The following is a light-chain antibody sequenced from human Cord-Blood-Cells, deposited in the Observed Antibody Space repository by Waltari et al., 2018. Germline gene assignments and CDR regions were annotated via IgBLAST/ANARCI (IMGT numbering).Light chain of an antibody. CDR2: DVS. CDR3: SSYTSSRYV. J-gene: IGLJ1*01. CDR1: SSDVGGYNY. V-gene: IGLV2-14*01. Sequence: QSALTQPASVSGSPGQSITISCTGTSSDVGGYNYVSWYQQHPGKAPKRMIYDVSKRPSGVSNRFAGSKSGNTASLTSSGLQAEDEADYYCSSYTSSRYVFGTGTKVTVL.